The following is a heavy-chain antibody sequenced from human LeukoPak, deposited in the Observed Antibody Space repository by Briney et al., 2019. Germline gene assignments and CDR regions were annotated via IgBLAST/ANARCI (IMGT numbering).Heavy chain of an antibody. CDR1: GGSFSGYY. Sequence: SETLSLTCAVYGGSFSGYYWSWIRQPPGKGLEWIGEINHRGSTNYNPSLKSRVTISVDTSKNQFSLKLSSVTAADTAVYYCARAPTFYMDVWGKGTTVTVSS. J-gene: IGHJ6*03. V-gene: IGHV4-34*01. CDR2: INHRGST. CDR3: ARAPTFYMDV.